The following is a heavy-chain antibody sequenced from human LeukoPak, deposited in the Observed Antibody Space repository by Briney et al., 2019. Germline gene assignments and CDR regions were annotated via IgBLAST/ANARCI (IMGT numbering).Heavy chain of an antibody. CDR3: AKEGDHYYDGRRWSPQYYFDY. Sequence: GGSLRLSCAASGFTFRNYAMYWVRQAPGEGLEWVSVISGSGGSTYSADSVKGRFTISRDNSKNTLYLQMNSLRAEDTAVYYCAKEGDHYYDGRRWSPQYYFDYWGQGTLVTVSS. J-gene: IGHJ4*02. V-gene: IGHV3-23*01. CDR1: GFTFRNYA. D-gene: IGHD3-22*01. CDR2: ISGSGGST.